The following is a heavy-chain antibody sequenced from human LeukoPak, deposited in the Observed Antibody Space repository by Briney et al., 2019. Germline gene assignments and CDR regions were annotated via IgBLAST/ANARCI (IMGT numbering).Heavy chain of an antibody. V-gene: IGHV1-2*04. J-gene: IGHJ4*02. D-gene: IGHD2-2*01. Sequence: RASVKVSCKASGYTFTSYGISWVRQAPGQGLEWMGWINPNSGGTNYAQKFEGWVTMTRDTSISTAYMELSRLRSDDTAVYYCARGVIVVVPAVPDYRGQGTLVTVSS. CDR2: INPNSGGT. CDR3: ARGVIVVVPAVPDY. CDR1: GYTFTSYG.